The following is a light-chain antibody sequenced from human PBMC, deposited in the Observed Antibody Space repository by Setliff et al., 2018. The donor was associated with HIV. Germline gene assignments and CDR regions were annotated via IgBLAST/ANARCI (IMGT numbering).Light chain of an antibody. CDR1: SGSIASNY. CDR2: EDN. J-gene: IGLJ2*01. V-gene: IGLV6-57*01. CDR3: QSSKV. Sequence: NFMLTQPHSVSESPGKTVTISCTRSSGSIASNYVQWYQQRPGTSPTTVIYEDNQRPSGVPDRFSGSIDSSSNSASLTISGLKTEDEADYYCQSSKVVGGGTK.